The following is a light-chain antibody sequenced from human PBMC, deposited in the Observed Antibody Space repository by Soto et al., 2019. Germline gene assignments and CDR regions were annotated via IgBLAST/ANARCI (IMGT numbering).Light chain of an antibody. CDR1: HSISSN. Sequence: IVMTHSPATLSVSPGERATLSFRDSHSISSNVAWYQPKPVQGPRLLIEDASTRATGIPARFSGSGSGTDFTLTISSLQSEDFAVYYCQQYNNWLKWTFGQGTKVEIK. CDR2: DAS. V-gene: IGKV3-15*01. J-gene: IGKJ1*01. CDR3: QQYNNWLKWT.